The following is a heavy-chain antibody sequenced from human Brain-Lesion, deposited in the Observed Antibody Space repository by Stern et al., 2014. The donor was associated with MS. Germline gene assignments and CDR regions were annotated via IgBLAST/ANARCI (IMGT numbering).Heavy chain of an antibody. V-gene: IGHV4-39*01. D-gene: IGHD2-15*01. J-gene: IGHJ5*02. Sequence: QVQLEESGPGLVKPSETLSLTCTVAGGSVSSTSYAWAWIRQPPGKGLEWIGTIYYSGNTYYSPSLKSRLTISLAPPKNQFSLQLRSVTAADTAVYYCAGEEDIRYCSGGSCTGNWFDPWGQGTLVTVSS. CDR3: AGEEDIRYCSGGSCTGNWFDP. CDR2: IYYSGNT. CDR1: GGSVSSTSYA.